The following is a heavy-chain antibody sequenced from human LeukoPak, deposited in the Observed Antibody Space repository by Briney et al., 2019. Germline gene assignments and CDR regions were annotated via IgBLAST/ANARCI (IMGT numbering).Heavy chain of an antibody. J-gene: IGHJ5*02. CDR1: GFTFDDYA. Sequence: PGGSLRLSCAASGFTFDDYAMHWVRQAPGKGLEWVSGISWNSGSIGYADSVKGRFTTSRDNSKNTLYLQMNSLRVEDTAIYYCAKDLIRDLWFGESWGQGTLVTVSS. V-gene: IGHV3-9*01. CDR3: AKDLIRDLWFGES. CDR2: ISWNSGSI. D-gene: IGHD3-10*01.